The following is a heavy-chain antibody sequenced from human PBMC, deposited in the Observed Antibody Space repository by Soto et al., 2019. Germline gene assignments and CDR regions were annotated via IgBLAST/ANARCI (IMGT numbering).Heavy chain of an antibody. Sequence: GGSLTLSYAASGFTFSSYAMHWVRQAPGKGLEWVAFISYDGSNKYYADSVKGRFTISRDNSKNTLYLQVNSLRAEDTAVYYCARETLTFITGAYHGFDIWGQGTMVTVSS. D-gene: IGHD1-20*01. J-gene: IGHJ3*02. V-gene: IGHV3-30-3*01. CDR2: ISYDGSNK. CDR1: GFTFSSYA. CDR3: ARETLTFITGAYHGFDI.